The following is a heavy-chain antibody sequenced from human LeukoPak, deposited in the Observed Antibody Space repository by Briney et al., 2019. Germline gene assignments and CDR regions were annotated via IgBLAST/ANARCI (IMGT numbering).Heavy chain of an antibody. CDR3: ASGSYGSGFYYFYYMDV. D-gene: IGHD3-10*01. J-gene: IGHJ6*03. V-gene: IGHV3-11*04. Sequence: PGGSLRLSCAASGITFSDHYMSWIRQAPGKGLEWLSYISSGGDTIYYAQSVKGRVTMSRDNAKNSVYLQMNSLRAEDTAVYYCASGSYGSGFYYFYYMDVWGKGTTVTVSS. CDR1: GITFSDHY. CDR2: ISSGGDTI.